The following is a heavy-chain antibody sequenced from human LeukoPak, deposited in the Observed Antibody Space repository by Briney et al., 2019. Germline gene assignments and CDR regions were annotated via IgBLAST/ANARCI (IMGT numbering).Heavy chain of an antibody. CDR2: IYSGGST. J-gene: IGHJ4*02. D-gene: IGHD3-9*01. CDR1: GFTVSSNY. V-gene: IGHV3-53*01. Sequence: GGSLRLSCAASGFTVSSNYMSWVRQAPGKGLEWVSVIYSGGSTYYADSVKGRFTISRDNSKNTLYLQMNSLRAEDTAVYYCARGGYDILTGYYRPFDYWGQGTLVTVSS. CDR3: ARGGYDILTGYYRPFDY.